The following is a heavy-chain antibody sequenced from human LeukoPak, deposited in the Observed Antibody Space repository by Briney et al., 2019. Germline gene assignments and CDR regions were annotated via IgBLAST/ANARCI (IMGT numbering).Heavy chain of an antibody. CDR2: INPNSGIT. CDR3: ARGGDFYDSSGYYDDAFDI. CDR1: GYTFTSYA. D-gene: IGHD3-22*01. Sequence: GASVKVSCKASGYTFTSYAMNWVRQAPGQGLEWMGWINPNSGITNYAQKFQGRVTMTRDTSISTAYMELSRLRSDDTAVYYCARGGDFYDSSGYYDDAFDIWGQGTMVTVSS. V-gene: IGHV1-2*02. J-gene: IGHJ3*02.